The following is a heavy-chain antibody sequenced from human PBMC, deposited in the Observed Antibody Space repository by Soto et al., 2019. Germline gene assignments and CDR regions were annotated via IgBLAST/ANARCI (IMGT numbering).Heavy chain of an antibody. J-gene: IGHJ6*02. CDR2: ISAYNGNT. CDR3: ARVRMRNYDFWSGYPPSYGMDV. V-gene: IGHV1-18*04. CDR1: GYTFTSYG. Sequence: GASVKVSCKASGYTFTSYGISWVRQAPGQGLEWMGWISAYNGNTNYAQKLQGRVTMTTDTSTSTAYMELRSLRSDDTAVYYCARVRMRNYDFWSGYPPSYGMDVWGQGTTVTVSS. D-gene: IGHD3-3*01.